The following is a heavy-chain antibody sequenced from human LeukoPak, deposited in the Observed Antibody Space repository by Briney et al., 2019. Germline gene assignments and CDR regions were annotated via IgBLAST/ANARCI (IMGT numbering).Heavy chain of an antibody. CDR1: SDPIISYY. V-gene: IGHV4-59*01. D-gene: IGHD3-16*01. J-gene: IGHJ4*02. CDR3: ARDQGGSPDY. CDR2: IYYRGST. Sequence: SEPLSLTCTVSSDPIISYYGSWIRQPPGKGLEWIGYIYYRGSTNYNPSLKSRVTISVDTSKNQFSLKLSSVTAADTAVYYCARDQGGSPDYWGQGTLVTVSS.